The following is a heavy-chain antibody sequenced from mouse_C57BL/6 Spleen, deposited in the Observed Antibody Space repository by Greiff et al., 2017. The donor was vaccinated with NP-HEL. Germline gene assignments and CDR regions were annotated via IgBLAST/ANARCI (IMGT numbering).Heavy chain of an antibody. D-gene: IGHD2-1*01. CDR3: ARDHLYGNYDY. V-gene: IGHV5-4*01. CDR1: GFTFSSYA. CDR2: ISDGGSYT. J-gene: IGHJ2*01. Sequence: EVQRVESGGGLVKPGGSLKLSCAASGFTFSSYAMSWVRQTPEKRLEWVATISDGGSYTYYPDNVKGRFTISRDNAKNNLYLQMSHLKSEDTAMYYCARDHLYGNYDYWGQGTTLTVSS.